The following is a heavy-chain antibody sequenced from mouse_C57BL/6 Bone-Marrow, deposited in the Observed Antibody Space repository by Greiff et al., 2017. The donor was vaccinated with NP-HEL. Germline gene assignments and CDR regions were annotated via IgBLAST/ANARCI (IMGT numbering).Heavy chain of an antibody. J-gene: IGHJ3*01. D-gene: IGHD3-3*01. CDR2: ISYDGSN. CDR3: ARDREAWFAY. V-gene: IGHV3-6*01. CDR1: GYSITSGYY. Sequence: VQLKESGPGLVKPSQSLSLTCSVTGYSITSGYYWNWIRQFPGNKLEWMGYISYDGSNNYNPSLKNRISITRDTSKNQFFLKLNSVTTEDTATYYCARDREAWFAYWGQGTLVTVSA.